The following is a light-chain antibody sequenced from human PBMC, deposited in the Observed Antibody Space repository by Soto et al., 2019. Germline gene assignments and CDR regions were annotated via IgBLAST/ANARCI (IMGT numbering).Light chain of an antibody. Sequence: DFQMTQSPSSLSASVGDRVTITCRATQAIKNFLNWYQQKPGRAPKLLISDASTLQRGVPSRFSGSESGTHFTFVISSLQPEDVGTYYCQQSDNLPLTFGQGTRLDIK. CDR2: DAS. V-gene: IGKV1-33*01. CDR1: QAIKNF. CDR3: QQSDNLPLT. J-gene: IGKJ5*01.